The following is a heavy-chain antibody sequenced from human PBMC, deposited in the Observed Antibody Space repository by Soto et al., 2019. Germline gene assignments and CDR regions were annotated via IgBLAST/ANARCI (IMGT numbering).Heavy chain of an antibody. CDR3: GHPRGYGVFDAYDI. CDR2: IFAGGRT. D-gene: IGHD4-17*01. CDR1: GLSVSTNY. V-gene: IGHV3-53*01. Sequence: GGSLRLSCAASGLSVSTNYMTWVRQAPGKGLERVSLIFAGGRTYYEESVKGRFTISRDNSKNTLYLQMNSLRTEDTAVYYCGHPRGYGVFDAYDIWGQGAMVTVSS. J-gene: IGHJ3*02.